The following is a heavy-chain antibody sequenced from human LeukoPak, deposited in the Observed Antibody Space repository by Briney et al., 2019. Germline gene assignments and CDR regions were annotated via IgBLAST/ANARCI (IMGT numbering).Heavy chain of an antibody. J-gene: IGHJ4*02. CDR2: ISDNGGST. Sequence: GGSLRLSCAASGFTFSKYPMHWVRQAPGKGLEYVSRISDNGGSTYYADSVKGRFTISRDNSKNTLYLQMSSLRAVDTAVYYCVKDNEAGGSPFDRWGQGTLVTVSS. V-gene: IGHV3-64D*06. D-gene: IGHD1-1*01. CDR3: VKDNEAGGSPFDR. CDR1: GFTFSKYP.